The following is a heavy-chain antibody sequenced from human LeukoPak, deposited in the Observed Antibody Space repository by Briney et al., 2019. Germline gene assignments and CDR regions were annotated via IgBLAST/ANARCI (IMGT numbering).Heavy chain of an antibody. Sequence: SETLSLTCTVSGGSISSHYWSWIRQTPGPGLEWFGQINYSGSTYYNPSLKTRVTLSIDTSKNQFSLKLSSVTAADTAVYYCARDIEAVGATLYFDYWGQGTLVTVSS. V-gene: IGHV4-59*11. CDR3: ARDIEAVGATLYFDY. J-gene: IGHJ4*02. D-gene: IGHD1-26*01. CDR2: INYSGST. CDR1: GGSISSHY.